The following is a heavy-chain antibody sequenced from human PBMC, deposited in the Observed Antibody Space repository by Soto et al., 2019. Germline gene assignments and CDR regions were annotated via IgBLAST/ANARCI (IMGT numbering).Heavy chain of an antibody. Sequence: PGGSLRLSCAASGFTFSEYAMTWARQAPGKGLEWVSVIGGAGSNIYYADSVEGRFTVSRDDSKNTLYLRMDSLRVEDTAVYYCARGRYYFDYWGQGALVTVSS. V-gene: IGHV3-23*01. CDR2: IGGAGSNI. J-gene: IGHJ4*02. CDR3: ARGRYYFDY. CDR1: GFTFSEYA.